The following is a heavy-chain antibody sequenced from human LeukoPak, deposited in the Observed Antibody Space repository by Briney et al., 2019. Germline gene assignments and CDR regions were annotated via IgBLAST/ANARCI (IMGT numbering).Heavy chain of an antibody. CDR1: GFTFSRYD. D-gene: IGHD3-10*01. J-gene: IGHJ3*02. CDR3: ATGDVDDAFDI. V-gene: IGHV3-7*01. Sequence: GGSLRLSCAASGFTFSRYDMSWVRQAPGKGLEWVANIKQDGSEKYYMDSVKGRFTISRDNAKNSLYLQMNSLRAEDTAVYYCATGDVDDAFDIWGQGTMVTVSS. CDR2: IKQDGSEK.